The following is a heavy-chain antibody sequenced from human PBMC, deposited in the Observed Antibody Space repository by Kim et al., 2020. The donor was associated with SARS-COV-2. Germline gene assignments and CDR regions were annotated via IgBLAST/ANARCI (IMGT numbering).Heavy chain of an antibody. V-gene: IGHV3-43*01. Sequence: ADTVKGRFTISRDNSKNSLYLQMNSLRTEDTALYYCAKAPDYGGAYYFDYWGQGTLVTVSS. D-gene: IGHD3-16*01. J-gene: IGHJ4*02. CDR3: AKAPDYGGAYYFDY.